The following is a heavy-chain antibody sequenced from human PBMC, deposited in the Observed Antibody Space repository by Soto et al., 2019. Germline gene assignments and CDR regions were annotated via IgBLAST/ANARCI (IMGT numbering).Heavy chain of an antibody. CDR3: ARDKDPGSGSYPNYYYYGMDV. V-gene: IGHV3-21*04. Sequence: PGGSLRLSCAASGFTFSSYSMNWVRQAPGKGLEWVSSISSSSSYIYYADSVKGRFTISRDNPKNTLYLQMNSLRAEDTAVYYCARDKDPGSGSYPNYYYYGMDVWGQGTTVTVSS. CDR1: GFTFSSYS. D-gene: IGHD3-10*01. CDR2: ISSSSSYI. J-gene: IGHJ6*02.